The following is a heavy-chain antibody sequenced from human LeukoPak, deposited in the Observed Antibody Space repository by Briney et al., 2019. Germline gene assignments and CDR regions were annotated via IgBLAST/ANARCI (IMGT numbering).Heavy chain of an antibody. J-gene: IGHJ4*02. Sequence: PGGSLTLSCAGSGFIFSDVWKRWVRQVPGKGLEWAGRIKSKSDGGTIDYAAPVKGRITMSRDDSRKTLSLELNNLNTEDTGMYYCTTDLDYWGQGARVTVSS. CDR1: GFIFSDVW. V-gene: IGHV3-15*01. CDR3: TTDLDY. CDR2: IKSKSDGGTI.